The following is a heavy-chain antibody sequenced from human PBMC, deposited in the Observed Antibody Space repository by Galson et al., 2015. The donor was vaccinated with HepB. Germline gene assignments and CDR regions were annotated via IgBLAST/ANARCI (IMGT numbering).Heavy chain of an antibody. D-gene: IGHD6-13*01. J-gene: IGHJ4*02. Sequence: SVKVSCKASGGTFSSYTISWVRQAPGQGLEWMGRIIPILGIANYAQKFQGRVTITADKSTSTAYMELSSLRSEDTAVYYCASLGIAAAGKLFDYWGQGTLVTVSS. V-gene: IGHV1-69*02. CDR2: IIPILGIA. CDR1: GGTFSSYT. CDR3: ASLGIAAAGKLFDY.